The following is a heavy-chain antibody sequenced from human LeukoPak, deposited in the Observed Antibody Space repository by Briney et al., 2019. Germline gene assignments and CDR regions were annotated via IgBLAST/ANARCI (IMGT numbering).Heavy chain of an antibody. D-gene: IGHD3-10*01. Sequence: SETLSLSCAVSGDSISSSNWWSWVRQSPGKGLEWIAEIHHSGSTNCNPSLKSRVTISVDKSKNQFSLQLSSVTAADTAVYYCARVGVRGVITSFDYWGQGTLVTVSS. J-gene: IGHJ4*02. CDR1: GDSISSSNW. V-gene: IGHV4-4*02. CDR2: IHHSGST. CDR3: ARVGVRGVITSFDY.